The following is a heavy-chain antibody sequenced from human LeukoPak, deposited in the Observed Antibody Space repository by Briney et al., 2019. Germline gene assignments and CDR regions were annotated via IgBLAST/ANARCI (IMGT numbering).Heavy chain of an antibody. D-gene: IGHD6-13*01. CDR1: GFTFSSYA. Sequence: GGSLRLSCAASGFTFSSYAMRWVRQAPGKGLEWVSAISGSGDSTYYADSVKGRFTISRDNAKNSLYLQMNSLRDEDTAVYYCARDGGSSWSYFDYWGQGTLVTVSS. CDR2: ISGSGDST. V-gene: IGHV3-23*01. J-gene: IGHJ4*02. CDR3: ARDGGSSWSYFDY.